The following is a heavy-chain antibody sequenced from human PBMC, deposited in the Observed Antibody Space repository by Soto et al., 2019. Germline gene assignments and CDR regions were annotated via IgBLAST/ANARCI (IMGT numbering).Heavy chain of an antibody. Sequence: ASVKVSCKASGYTFTSYGISWVRQAPGQGLEWMGWISAYNGNTNYAQKLQGRVTMTTDTSTSTAYMELRSLRSDDTAVYYCAREVTKLVVAATNWFDPWGQGTLVTVSS. CDR2: ISAYNGNT. V-gene: IGHV1-18*01. CDR3: AREVTKLVVAATNWFDP. J-gene: IGHJ5*02. D-gene: IGHD2-15*01. CDR1: GYTFTSYG.